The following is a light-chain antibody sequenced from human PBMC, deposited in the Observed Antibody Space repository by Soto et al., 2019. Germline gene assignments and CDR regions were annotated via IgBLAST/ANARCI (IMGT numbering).Light chain of an antibody. Sequence: EIVLTQSPATLSLSPGESATLSCRASQSVTNYLAWYQHKPGQAPRLLIYDVSNRATGIPARFSGSGSGADFNLTISSLEPEDFSVYYCQHRSDWLYTFGQGTKLEIK. CDR2: DVS. V-gene: IGKV3-11*01. CDR3: QHRSDWLYT. CDR1: QSVTNY. J-gene: IGKJ2*01.